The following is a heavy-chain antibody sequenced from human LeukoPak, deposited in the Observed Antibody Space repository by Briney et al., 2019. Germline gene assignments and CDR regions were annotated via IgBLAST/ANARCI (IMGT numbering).Heavy chain of an antibody. D-gene: IGHD3-22*01. J-gene: IGHJ4*02. Sequence: ASVKVSCKVSGYTLTELSMHWVRQAPGKGLEWMGGFDPEDGETIYAQKFQGRVTMTEDTSTDTAYMELSSLRSEDTAVYYCATLQGHYYDSSGYFGYWGQGTLATVSS. CDR1: GYTLTELS. CDR3: ATLQGHYYDSSGYFGY. CDR2: FDPEDGET. V-gene: IGHV1-24*01.